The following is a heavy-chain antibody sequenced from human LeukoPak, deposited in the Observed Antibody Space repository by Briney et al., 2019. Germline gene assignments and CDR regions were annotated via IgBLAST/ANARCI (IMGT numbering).Heavy chain of an antibody. Sequence: ASVKLSCKASGYTFTTYDIYWVRQATGQGLEWMGWMNPNSGNTGYTQKFQGRVTMTRNTSISTAYMELSSLRSEDTAVYYCARGRGSGHKENWFDPWGQGTLVTVSS. CDR3: ARGRGSGHKENWFDP. V-gene: IGHV1-8*01. D-gene: IGHD6-19*01. CDR2: MNPNSGNT. CDR1: GYTFTTYD. J-gene: IGHJ5*02.